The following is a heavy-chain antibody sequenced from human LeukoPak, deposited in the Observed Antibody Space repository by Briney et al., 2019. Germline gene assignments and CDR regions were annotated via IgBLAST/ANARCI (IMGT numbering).Heavy chain of an antibody. D-gene: IGHD2-2*01. V-gene: IGHV3-74*01. CDR1: GFTFSSYW. Sequence: GGSPRLSCAASGFTFSSYWMHWVRQAPGKGLVWVSRINSDGSSTSHADSVKGRFTISRDNAKNTLYLQMNSLRAEDTAVYYCARETDCSSTSCYAGSDYWGQGTLVTVSS. J-gene: IGHJ4*02. CDR2: INSDGSST. CDR3: ARETDCSSTSCYAGSDY.